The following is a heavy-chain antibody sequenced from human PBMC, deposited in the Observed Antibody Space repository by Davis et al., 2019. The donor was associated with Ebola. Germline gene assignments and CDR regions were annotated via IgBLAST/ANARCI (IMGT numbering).Heavy chain of an antibody. CDR1: GYTFTGYH. CDR3: ARDLYPSGSYGSFDY. Sequence: AASVKVSCKASGYTFTGYHMHWVRQAPGQGLEWMGWINPNSGGTNYAQKFQGWVTMTRDTSISTAYMELSRLRSEDTAVYYCARDLYPSGSYGSFDYWGQGTLVTVSS. V-gene: IGHV1-2*04. D-gene: IGHD1-26*01. CDR2: INPNSGGT. J-gene: IGHJ4*02.